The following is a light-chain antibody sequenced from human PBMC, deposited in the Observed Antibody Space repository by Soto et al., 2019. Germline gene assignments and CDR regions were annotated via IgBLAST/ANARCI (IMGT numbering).Light chain of an antibody. CDR2: DAS. Sequence: AIQLTQSPSSLSASVGDRGSITCRASQGISSALAWYQHKPGKPPKILIYDASSLQSGVPSWFSGSESGTECTLTISSLQPEDFATYYCQQLKSYPFTFGQGTRLEIK. J-gene: IGKJ5*01. CDR3: QQLKSYPFT. V-gene: IGKV1-13*02. CDR1: QGISSA.